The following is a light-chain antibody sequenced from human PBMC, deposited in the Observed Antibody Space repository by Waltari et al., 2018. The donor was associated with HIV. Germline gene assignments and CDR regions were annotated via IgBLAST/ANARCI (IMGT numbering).Light chain of an antibody. CDR1: QFISTS. V-gene: IGKV1-12*01. J-gene: IGKJ2*01. CDR2: AAS. CDR3: QQAFSFPHT. Sequence: DIQMTQSPSSLSASVGDRVTITCRASQFISTSLAWYQPRPISTPKLLIFAASRLQSGVPSRFSGGGSGTQFTLTINRLQPEDLATYYCQQAFSFPHTFGQGT.